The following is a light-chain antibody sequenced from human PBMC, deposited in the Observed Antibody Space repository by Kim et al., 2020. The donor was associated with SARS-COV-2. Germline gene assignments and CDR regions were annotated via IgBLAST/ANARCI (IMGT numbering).Light chain of an antibody. CDR1: RVDIGGYNY. V-gene: IGLV2-14*04. CDR3: ASYTRTNTHI. Sequence: GHSLTPTCTGTRVDIGGYNYVSWFQQHPARAPKLIIYDVTELPSGISDRFSGSKSGTTASLTISGLQPEDEATYFCASYTRTNTHIFGGGTQLTVL. CDR2: DVT. J-gene: IGLJ2*01.